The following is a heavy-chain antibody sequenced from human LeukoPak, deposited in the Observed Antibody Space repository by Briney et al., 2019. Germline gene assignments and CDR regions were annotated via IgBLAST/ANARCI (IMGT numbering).Heavy chain of an antibody. Sequence: ASVKVSCKASGYTFTSYYMHWVRQAPGQGLEWMGIINPSGGSTSYAQKFQGRVTMTRDMSTSTVYMELSSLRSEDTAVYYCARDRDGYYDSSGPQDYRGQGTLVTVSS. J-gene: IGHJ4*02. CDR3: ARDRDGYYDSSGPQDY. CDR1: GYTFTSYY. D-gene: IGHD3-22*01. CDR2: INPSGGST. V-gene: IGHV1-46*01.